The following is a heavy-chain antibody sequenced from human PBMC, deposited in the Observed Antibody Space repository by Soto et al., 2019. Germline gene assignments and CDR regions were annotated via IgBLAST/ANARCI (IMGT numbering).Heavy chain of an antibody. D-gene: IGHD2-2*02. CDR3: ARDALGYCSSASCYTDR. CDR2: IWYDGSNK. CDR1: GFTFSSYG. Sequence: GGSLRLSCAASGFTFSSYGMHWVRQAPGKGLEWVAVIWYDGSNKYYADSVKGRFTISRDNSKNTLYLQMNSLRAEDTAVYYCARDALGYCSSASCYTDRWGQGTLVTVSS. J-gene: IGHJ4*02. V-gene: IGHV3-33*01.